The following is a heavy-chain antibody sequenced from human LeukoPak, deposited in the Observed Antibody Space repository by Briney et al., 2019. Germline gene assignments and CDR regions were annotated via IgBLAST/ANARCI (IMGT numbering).Heavy chain of an antibody. CDR3: AREGHVTDY. D-gene: IGHD2-21*02. Sequence: WMGWINPNSGGTNYAHKFQGRVTMTRDTSISTAYMELSRLRSDDTAVYYCAREGHVTDYWGQGTLVTVSS. J-gene: IGHJ4*02. V-gene: IGHV1-2*02. CDR2: INPNSGGT.